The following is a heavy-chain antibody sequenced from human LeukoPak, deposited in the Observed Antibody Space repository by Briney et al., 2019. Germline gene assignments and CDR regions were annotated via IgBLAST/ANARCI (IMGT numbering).Heavy chain of an antibody. Sequence: GGSLRLSCAASGFTFSSYAMHWVRQAPGKGLEWVANIKQDGSGKNYVDSVKGRFTISRDNSKNTLYLQMNSLRAEDTAVYYCAKDPGYCSSTSCYTGDYYFDYWGQGTLVTVSS. CDR1: GFTFSSYA. CDR3: AKDPGYCSSTSCYTGDYYFDY. D-gene: IGHD2-2*02. J-gene: IGHJ4*02. V-gene: IGHV3-7*01. CDR2: IKQDGSGK.